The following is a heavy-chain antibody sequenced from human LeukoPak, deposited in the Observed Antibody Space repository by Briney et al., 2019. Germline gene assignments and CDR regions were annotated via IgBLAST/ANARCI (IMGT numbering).Heavy chain of an antibody. D-gene: IGHD3-22*01. CDR2: IYYSGST. V-gene: IGHV4-59*12. CDR3: ARGKGNYYDSSGYSNWFDP. J-gene: IGHJ5*02. CDR1: GGSINSYY. Sequence: SETLSLTCTVSGGSINSYYWSWIRQPPGKGLEWIGYIYYSGSTYYNPSLKSRVTISVDTSKNQFSLKLSSVTAADTAVYYCARGKGNYYDSSGYSNWFDPWGQGTLVTVSS.